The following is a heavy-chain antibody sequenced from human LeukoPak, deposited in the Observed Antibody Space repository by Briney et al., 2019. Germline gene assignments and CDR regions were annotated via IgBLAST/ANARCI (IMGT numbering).Heavy chain of an antibody. D-gene: IGHD3-22*01. CDR1: GFTFDDYA. Sequence: GGSLRLSCAASGFTFDDYAMHWVRQAPGKGLEWVSGISWNSGSIGYADSVKGRFTISRDNAKNSLYLQMNSLRAEDTALYYCAKGSLGEDSSGYYYPFDYWGQGTLVTVSS. V-gene: IGHV3-9*01. CDR3: AKGSLGEDSSGYYYPFDY. J-gene: IGHJ4*02. CDR2: ISWNSGSI.